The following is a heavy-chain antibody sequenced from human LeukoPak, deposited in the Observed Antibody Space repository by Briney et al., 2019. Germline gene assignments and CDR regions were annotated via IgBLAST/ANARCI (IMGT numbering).Heavy chain of an antibody. Sequence: GGSLRLSCAASGFTFRNHWMHWVRQTPGKGLVWVSRISSDGSSTTYADSVKGRFTISRDNAKNTLYLQMNNLRAEDTAMYYCARDQRVTGRPDIDYWGQGSLVFVSS. D-gene: IGHD6-6*01. CDR1: GFTFRNHW. CDR3: ARDQRVTGRPDIDY. V-gene: IGHV3-74*03. J-gene: IGHJ4*02. CDR2: ISSDGSST.